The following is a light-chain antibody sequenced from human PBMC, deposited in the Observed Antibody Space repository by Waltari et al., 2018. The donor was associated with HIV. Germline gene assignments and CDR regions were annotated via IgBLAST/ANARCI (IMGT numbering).Light chain of an antibody. Sequence: QSALTQPASVSGSPGQSITISCTGSSSDVGSYSYVSWYQQHPGKAPKLIIYAVNYRPSGVSNRFSCSTSGNTASLTISGLQAEDEADYYCNSYTSISTWVFGGGTKLTVL. CDR2: AVN. V-gene: IGLV2-14*01. CDR1: SSDVGSYSY. J-gene: IGLJ3*02. CDR3: NSYTSISTWV.